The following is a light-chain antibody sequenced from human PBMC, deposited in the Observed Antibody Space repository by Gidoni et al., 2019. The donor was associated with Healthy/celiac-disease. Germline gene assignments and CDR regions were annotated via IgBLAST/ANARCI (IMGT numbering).Light chain of an antibody. CDR2: AAS. CDR3: QQSYSTPYT. CDR1: QSISSY. Sequence: DIQMTQSPSSLSASVGDRVTITCRASQSISSYLNWYQQKPGKAPKLLIYAASSLQSGVPSRFSGSGSGTDFTLTISSLQPEDFATYYCQQSYSTPYTFXQXTKLESK. J-gene: IGKJ2*01. V-gene: IGKV1-39*01.